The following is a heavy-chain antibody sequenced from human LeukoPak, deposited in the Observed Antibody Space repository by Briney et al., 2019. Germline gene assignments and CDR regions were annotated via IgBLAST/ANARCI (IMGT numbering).Heavy chain of an antibody. CDR3: ASSPTSPGGYYDSSGYHLGY. J-gene: IGHJ4*02. CDR1: GGSISSSSYY. Sequence: PSETLSLTCAVSGGSISSSSYYWGWIRQPPGKGLEWIGSIYYSGSTYYNPSLKSRVTISVDTSKNQFSLKLSSVTAADTAVYYCASSPTSPGGYYDSSGYHLGYWGQGTLVTVSS. D-gene: IGHD3-22*01. CDR2: IYYSGST. V-gene: IGHV4-39*07.